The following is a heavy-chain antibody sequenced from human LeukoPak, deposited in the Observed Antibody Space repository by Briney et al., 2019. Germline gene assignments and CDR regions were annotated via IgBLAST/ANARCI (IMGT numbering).Heavy chain of an antibody. D-gene: IGHD4-11*01. CDR2: IYTSGST. Sequence: SETLSLTCTVSGGSISSYYWSWIRQPAGKGLEWIGRIYTSGSTNYNPSLKSRVTTSVDTSKNQFSLKLSSVTAADTAVYYCARDLRVTTIRYYYYGMDVWGQGTTVTVSS. V-gene: IGHV4-4*07. CDR1: GGSISSYY. CDR3: ARDLRVTTIRYYYYGMDV. J-gene: IGHJ6*02.